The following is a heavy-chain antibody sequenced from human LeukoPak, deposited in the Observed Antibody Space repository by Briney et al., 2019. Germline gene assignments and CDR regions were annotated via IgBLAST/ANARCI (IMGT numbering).Heavy chain of an antibody. V-gene: IGHV4-4*07. CDR2: IYTSGST. J-gene: IGHJ4*02. CDR3: ARGSSSSSWYFDY. CDR1: GGSISDYY. Sequence: SETLSLTCTVSGGSISDYYWTWIRQPAGKGLEWIGRIYTSGSTNYNPSLKSRITMSVDTSKNQFSLQLNSVTPEDTAVYYCARGSSSSSWYFDYWGQGTLVTVSS. D-gene: IGHD6-13*01.